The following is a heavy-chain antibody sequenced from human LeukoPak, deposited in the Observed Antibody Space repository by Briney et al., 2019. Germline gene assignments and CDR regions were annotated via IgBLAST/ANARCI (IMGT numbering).Heavy chain of an antibody. D-gene: IGHD3-10*01. CDR1: GASITNYY. V-gene: IGHV4-59*01. J-gene: IGHJ4*02. CDR3: ARGEHFASGSYHS. Sequence: NPSETLSLTCTVSGASITNYYWSWVRQPPGKALEWIGYIYFTGTTNYNPSLKSRVTISVDMSKNQVSLTLSSVTAADPALYYCARGEHFASGSYHSWGQGPLVPVDS. CDR2: IYFTGTT.